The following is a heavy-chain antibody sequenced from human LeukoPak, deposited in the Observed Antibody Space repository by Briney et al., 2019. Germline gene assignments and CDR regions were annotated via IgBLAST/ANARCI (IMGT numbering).Heavy chain of an antibody. D-gene: IGHD1-26*01. CDR3: ARGGWEPLDY. CDR2: IKQDGSEK. J-gene: IGHJ4*02. Sequence: GGSLRLSCAASGFTFSSYWMTWVRQAPGKGLEWVANIKQDGSEKYYVDSVKGRFTISRDNAKNSLYLQMNGLRAEDTAVYHCARGGWEPLDYWGQGILVTVSS. V-gene: IGHV3-7*01. CDR1: GFTFSSYW.